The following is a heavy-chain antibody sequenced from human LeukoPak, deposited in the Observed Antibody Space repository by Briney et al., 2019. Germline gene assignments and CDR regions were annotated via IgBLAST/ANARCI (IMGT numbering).Heavy chain of an antibody. CDR2: INPNSGGT. CDR1: GYTFTGYY. D-gene: IGHD6-19*01. J-gene: IGHJ3*02. CDR3: ARDIAVAGTWFAFDN. Sequence: ASVKVSCKASGYTFTGYYMHWVRQAPGQGLEWMGWINPNSGGTNYAQKFQGRVTMTRDTSISTAYMELSRLRSDDTAVYYCARDIAVAGTWFAFDNWGQGTMVTVSS. V-gene: IGHV1-2*02.